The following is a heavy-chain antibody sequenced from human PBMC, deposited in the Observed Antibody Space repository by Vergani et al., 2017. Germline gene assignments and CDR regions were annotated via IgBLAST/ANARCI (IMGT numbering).Heavy chain of an antibody. V-gene: IGHV3-21*04. J-gene: IGHJ3*01. CDR3: TKGSVYYHDSAGHGYDPYTGFDL. CDR2: ISSSSSYI. CDR1: GFTFSSYS. D-gene: IGHD5-12*01. Sequence: EVQLVESGGCLVKPGGSLRLSCAASGFTFSSYSMNWVRQAPGKGLEWVSSISSSSSYIYYADSVKGRFTISRDNAKNSLYLEMNSLRFEDTAVYFCTKGSVYYHDSAGHGYDPYTGFDLWGQGTLVTVSS.